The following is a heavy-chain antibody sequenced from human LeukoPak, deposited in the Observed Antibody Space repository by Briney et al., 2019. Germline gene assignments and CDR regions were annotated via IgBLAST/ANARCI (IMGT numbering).Heavy chain of an antibody. J-gene: IGHJ4*02. D-gene: IGHD6-19*01. V-gene: IGHV3-33*01. CDR2: IWADGSDR. CDR3: ARDPPGSGWALDY. CDR1: GFTFSSHA. Sequence: GGSLRLSCAASGFTFSSHAMHWVRQAPGKGLDWVAFIWADGSDREYADSVKGRFTISRDNSKETMYLQMNSLRVEDTAVYYCARDPPGSGWALDYWGQGTLVTVSS.